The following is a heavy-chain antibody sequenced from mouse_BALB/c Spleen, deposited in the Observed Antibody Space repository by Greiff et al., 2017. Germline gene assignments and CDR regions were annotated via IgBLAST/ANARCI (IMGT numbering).Heavy chain of an antibody. CDR3: ARDPRITTVVDWYFDV. Sequence: VMLVESGPGLVAPSQSLSITCTVSGFSLTSYGVHWVRQPPGKGLEWLGVIWAGGSTNYNSALMSRLSISKDNSKSQVFSKMNSLQTDDTAMYYCARDPRITTVVDWYFDVWGAGTTVTVSS. CDR2: IWAGGST. V-gene: IGHV2-9*02. D-gene: IGHD1-1*01. CDR1: GFSLTSYG. J-gene: IGHJ1*01.